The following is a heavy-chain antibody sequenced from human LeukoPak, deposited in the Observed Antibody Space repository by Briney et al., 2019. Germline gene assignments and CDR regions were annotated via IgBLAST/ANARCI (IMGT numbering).Heavy chain of an antibody. J-gene: IGHJ5*02. CDR1: GGSFSGYY. V-gene: IGHV4-34*01. CDR3: ARTRTYYYGSGSWFDP. CDR2: INHSGST. Sequence: SETLSLTCAVYGGSFSGYYWSWIRQPPGKGLEWIGEINHSGSTNYNPSLKSRVTISVDTSKNQFSLKLSSVTAADTAVYYCARTRTYYYGSGSWFDPWGQGTLVTVSS. D-gene: IGHD3-10*01.